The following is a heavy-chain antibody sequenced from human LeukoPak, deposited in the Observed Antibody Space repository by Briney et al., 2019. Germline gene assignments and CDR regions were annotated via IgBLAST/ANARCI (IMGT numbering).Heavy chain of an antibody. Sequence: GGSLRLSCGVYGFIFSYYGMNWVRQARGKGLEWVSAISDSGDATYYAASVKGRFTISRDNSKSTLYLQMNNLRAEDTALYYCAKERGHSKPFDYWGQGTLVTVSS. V-gene: IGHV3-23*01. CDR2: ISDSGDAT. J-gene: IGHJ4*02. D-gene: IGHD4-23*01. CDR3: AKERGHSKPFDY. CDR1: GFIFSYYG.